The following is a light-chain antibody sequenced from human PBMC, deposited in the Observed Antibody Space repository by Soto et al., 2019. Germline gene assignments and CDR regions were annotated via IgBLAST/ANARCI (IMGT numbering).Light chain of an antibody. V-gene: IGKV1-5*01. J-gene: IGKJ1*01. CDR2: DAS. Sequence: DIQMAQSPSTLSATGGDRGSIRCRASQSIRSWLAWYQQKPGKAPKVLIYDASSLESGVPSRFSGSGSGTELTLTISSLQPDDFATYYCQQYNAYWTFGQGTKVDIK. CDR3: QQYNAYWT. CDR1: QSIRSW.